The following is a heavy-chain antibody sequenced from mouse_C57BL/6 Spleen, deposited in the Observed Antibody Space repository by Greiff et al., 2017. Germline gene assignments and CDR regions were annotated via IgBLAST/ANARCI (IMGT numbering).Heavy chain of an antibody. CDR2: ISSGSSTI. CDR1: GFTFSDYG. D-gene: IGHD1-1*01. J-gene: IGHJ3*01. Sequence: EVQGVESGGGLVKPGGSLKLSCAASGFTFSDYGMHWVRQAPEKGLEWVAYISSGSSTIYYADTVKGRFTIARDNAKNTLFLQMTSLRSEDTAMYYCARPYYYGSSFFAYWGQGTLVTVSA. V-gene: IGHV5-17*01. CDR3: ARPYYYGSSFFAY.